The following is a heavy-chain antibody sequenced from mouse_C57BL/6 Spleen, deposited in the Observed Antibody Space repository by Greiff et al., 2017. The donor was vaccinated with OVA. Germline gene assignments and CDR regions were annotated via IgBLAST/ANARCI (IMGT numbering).Heavy chain of an antibody. CDR3: AREVGLRRWFAY. CDR1: GYTFTDYY. V-gene: IGHV1-76*01. D-gene: IGHD2-4*01. J-gene: IGHJ3*01. Sequence: QVQLKESGAELVRPGASVKLSCKASGYTFTDYYINWVKQRPGQGLEWIARIYPGSGNTYYNEKFKGKATLTAEKSSSTAYMQLSSLTSEDSAVYFCAREVGLRRWFAYWGQGTLVTVSA. CDR2: IYPGSGNT.